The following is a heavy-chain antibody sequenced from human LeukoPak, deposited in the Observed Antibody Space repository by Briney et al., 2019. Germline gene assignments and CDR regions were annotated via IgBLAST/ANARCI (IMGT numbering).Heavy chain of an antibody. J-gene: IGHJ4*02. Sequence: GGSLRLSCAASGFTFSSYELIWVRQAPGKGLEWISYISSSGTTIYYADSVQGRFTISRDNAKNSLCLQMISLRADDTAVYYCARTASVVPYNSLGYWGQGTLVTVSS. CDR2: ISSSGTTI. D-gene: IGHD1-1*01. CDR1: GFTFSSYE. CDR3: ARTASVVPYNSLGY. V-gene: IGHV3-48*03.